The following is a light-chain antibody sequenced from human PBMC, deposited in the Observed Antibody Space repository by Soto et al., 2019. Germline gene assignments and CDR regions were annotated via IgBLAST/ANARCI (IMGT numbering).Light chain of an antibody. CDR2: DNN. J-gene: IGLJ2*01. V-gene: IGLV1-51*01. CDR3: GTWDSSLSSAI. CDR1: RSNIANNY. Sequence: QSVLTQPPSVSAAPGQKVTISCSGSRSNIANNYVSWYRQLPGTAPKLLIYDNNKRPSGIPDRFSGSKSGTSATLGITGLQTGDEADYYCGTWDSSLSSAIFGGGTKLTVL.